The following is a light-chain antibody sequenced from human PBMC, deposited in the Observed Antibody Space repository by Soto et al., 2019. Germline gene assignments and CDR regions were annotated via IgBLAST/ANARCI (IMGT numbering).Light chain of an antibody. CDR1: SRDVGGYKY. J-gene: IGLJ2*01. V-gene: IGLV2-14*01. CDR2: EVS. CDR3: ASYRGSSTLV. Sequence: QSALTQPASVSGSPGQSITISCTGSSRDVGGYKYVSWYQQQPGKAPQLIIYEVSYRPSGVSNRFSGSKSGNTASLTISGLQAEDEADYYCASYRGSSTLVFGGGTKVTVL.